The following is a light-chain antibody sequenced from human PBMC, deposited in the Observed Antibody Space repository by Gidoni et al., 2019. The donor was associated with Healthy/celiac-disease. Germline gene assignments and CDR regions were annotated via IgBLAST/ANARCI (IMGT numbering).Light chain of an antibody. CDR3: QQYNSYSPYT. V-gene: IGKV1-5*03. Sequence: DIQMTQSPSTLSASVGDRVTITCRASQSISSWLAWYQQKPGKAPKLLIYKASSLESGVPSRFSGSGSGTGFTVTICSLQPDDFGTYYCQQYNSYSPYTFGQGTKLEIK. J-gene: IGKJ2*01. CDR2: KAS. CDR1: QSISSW.